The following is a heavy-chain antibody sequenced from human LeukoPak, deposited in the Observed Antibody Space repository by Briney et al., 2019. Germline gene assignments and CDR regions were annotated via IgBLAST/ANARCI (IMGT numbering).Heavy chain of an antibody. CDR2: IYYSGST. CDR1: GGSISSGGYY. CDR3: ARQSSTIAVAGTSDY. D-gene: IGHD6-19*01. J-gene: IGHJ4*02. Sequence: SETLSLTCTVSGGSISSGGYYWSWIRQHPGKGLEWIGYIYYSGSTYYNPSLKSRVTISVDTSKNQFSLKLSSVTAADTAVYYCARQSSTIAVAGTSDYWGQGTLVTVSS. V-gene: IGHV4-31*03.